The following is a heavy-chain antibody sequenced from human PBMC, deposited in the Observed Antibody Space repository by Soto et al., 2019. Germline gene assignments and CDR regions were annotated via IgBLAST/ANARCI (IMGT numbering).Heavy chain of an antibody. CDR2: MSWTSGSI. CDR3: ANDMRGTGSPAFDY. CDR1: GFTFDDYA. V-gene: IGHV3-9*01. J-gene: IGHJ4*02. Sequence: GGSLRLSCAASGFTFDDYAMHWVRQAPGKGLEWVSGMSWTSGSIGYADPVKGRFTISRDNAKNSLYLQMNSMRADDTALYCCANDMRGTGSPAFDYWGQGTLVTVSS. D-gene: IGHD3-16*01.